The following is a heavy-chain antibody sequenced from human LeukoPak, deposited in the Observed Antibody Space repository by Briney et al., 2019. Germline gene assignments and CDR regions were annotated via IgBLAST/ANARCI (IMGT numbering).Heavy chain of an antibody. CDR1: GASINGFS. CDR3: ARERSGSYYTFDV. V-gene: IGHV4-59*13. CDR2: VSQRGAT. Sequence: SETLSLTCSVSGASINGFSWSWIRQTPEKGLEWIGYVSQRGATTSNPSLKTRVSISADTSKSQFSLKMTSVTAADTAIYYCARERSGSYYTFDVWGTGTMVSVS. D-gene: IGHD1-26*01. J-gene: IGHJ3*01.